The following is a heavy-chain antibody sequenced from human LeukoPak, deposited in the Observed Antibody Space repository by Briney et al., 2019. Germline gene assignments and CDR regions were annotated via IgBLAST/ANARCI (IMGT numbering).Heavy chain of an antibody. CDR3: ATLWFGESSEYYFDY. V-gene: IGHV1-24*01. J-gene: IGHJ4*02. Sequence: ASVKVSCKVSGYTLTELSMHWVRQAPGKGLEWTGGFDPEDGETIYAQKFQGRVTMTEDTSTDTAYMELSSLRSEDTAVYYCATLWFGESSEYYFDYWGQGTLVTVSS. D-gene: IGHD3-10*01. CDR2: FDPEDGET. CDR1: GYTLTELS.